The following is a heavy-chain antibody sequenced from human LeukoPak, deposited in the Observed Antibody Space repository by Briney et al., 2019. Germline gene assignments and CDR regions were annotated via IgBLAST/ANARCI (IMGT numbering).Heavy chain of an antibody. CDR2: INTNTGNP. Sequence: GASVKVSCKTSGYTFSHYGISWVRQAPGQGLEWMGWINTNTGNPTYAQGFTGRFVFSLDTSVSTAYLQISSLKAEDTAVYYCARGRRWIQLWLHDYWGQGTLVTVSS. CDR3: ARGRRWIQLWLHDY. CDR1: GYTFSHYG. V-gene: IGHV7-4-1*02. D-gene: IGHD5-18*01. J-gene: IGHJ4*02.